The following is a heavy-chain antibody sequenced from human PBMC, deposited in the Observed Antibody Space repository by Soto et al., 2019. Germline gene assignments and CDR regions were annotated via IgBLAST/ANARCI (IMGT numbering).Heavy chain of an antibody. CDR3: ARGITHYVVVNANRPFDY. V-gene: IGHV4-34*01. Sequence: LSLTCAVNGGSFNNYFWTWIRQSPGTGLEWIGEINHSGSSNYSPSLKSRVTMSVDTSKNQFSLKLTSVTAADTAAYYCARGITHYVVVNANRPFDYWGQGTQVTVSS. J-gene: IGHJ4*02. CDR2: INHSGSS. CDR1: GGSFNNYF. D-gene: IGHD2-21*01.